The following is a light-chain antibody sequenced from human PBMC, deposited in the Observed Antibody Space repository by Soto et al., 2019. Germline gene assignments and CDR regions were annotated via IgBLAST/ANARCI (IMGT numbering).Light chain of an antibody. CDR3: SSYTSSSTLYV. J-gene: IGLJ1*01. CDR1: SSDVGGYNY. CDR2: EVS. Sequence: QSVLTQPASVSGSPGQSITISCTGTSSDVGGYNYVSWYQQHPGKAPKLIIYEVSNRPSGVSIRFSGSKSGDTASLTISGLHAEDEADYYCSSYTSSSTLYVFGTGTKVTVL. V-gene: IGLV2-14*01.